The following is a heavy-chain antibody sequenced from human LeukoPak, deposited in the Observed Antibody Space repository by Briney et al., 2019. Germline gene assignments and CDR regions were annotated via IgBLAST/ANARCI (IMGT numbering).Heavy chain of an antibody. Sequence: SETLSLTCTVSGGSLSSYYWSWIRQPPGKGLEWIGYIYYSGSTNYNPSLKSRVTISVDTSKNQFSLRLTSVTAADTAVYYCARGPDSSGYHFDYWGQGTLVTVSS. CDR1: GGSLSSYY. CDR3: ARGPDSSGYHFDY. V-gene: IGHV4-59*01. J-gene: IGHJ4*02. D-gene: IGHD3-22*01. CDR2: IYYSGST.